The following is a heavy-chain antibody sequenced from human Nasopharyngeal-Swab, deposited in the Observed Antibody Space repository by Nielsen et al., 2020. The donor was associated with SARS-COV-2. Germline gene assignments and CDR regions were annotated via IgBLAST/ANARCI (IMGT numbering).Heavy chain of an antibody. V-gene: IGHV3-74*01. CDR2: IKTDGSET. CDR3: ARGHYGLDV. Sequence: GESLKISCAASGFTFRSYWMHWVRQAPGKGLVWVARIKTDGSETSYADSVKGRFTISRDNAKNSLYLQMNSLRAEDTAVYYCARGHYGLDVWGQGTTVTVSS. J-gene: IGHJ6*02. CDR1: GFTFRSYW.